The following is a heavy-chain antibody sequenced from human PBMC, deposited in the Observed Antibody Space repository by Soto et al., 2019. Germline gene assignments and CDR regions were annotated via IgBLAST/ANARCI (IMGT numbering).Heavy chain of an antibody. CDR1: GFTFKGYY. D-gene: IGHD2-21*01. Sequence: QIQLVQSGAEVKKPGAPVKVSCKTSGFTFKGYYIYWVRQAPGQGLELMGWISTYNGITQYTESLQDRVTMTIETSASTAHLELRSLTSEDTAVYFCVRGDTYYSEWYFQYWGQGTLVIVSS. J-gene: IGHJ4*02. V-gene: IGHV1-18*01. CDR3: VRGDTYYSEWYFQY. CDR2: ISTYNGIT.